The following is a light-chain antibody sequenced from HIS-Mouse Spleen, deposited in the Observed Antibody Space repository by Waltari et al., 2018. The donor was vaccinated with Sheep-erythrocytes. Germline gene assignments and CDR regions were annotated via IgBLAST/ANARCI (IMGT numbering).Light chain of an antibody. CDR1: SSDVGGYNH. CDR3: CSYAGSYNHV. J-gene: IGLJ1*01. CDR2: EFS. V-gene: IGLV2-11*01. Sequence: QSALTQPRSVSGSPGQSVTIPCTGPSSDVGGYNHVAWYQQHPAKAPKLMIYEFSKRPSGVPDRFSGSKSGNTASLTISGLQAEDEADYYCCSYAGSYNHVFATGTKVTVL.